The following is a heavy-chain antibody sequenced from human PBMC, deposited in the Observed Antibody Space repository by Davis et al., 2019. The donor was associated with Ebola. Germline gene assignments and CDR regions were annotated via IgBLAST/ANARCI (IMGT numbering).Heavy chain of an antibody. CDR1: GGSISSSSYY. Sequence: GSLRLSCTVSGGSISSSSYYWGWIRQPPGKGLEWIGEINHSGSTNYNPSLKSRVTISVDTSKNQFSLKVSSVTAADTAVYYCARGALVVPAATKYNWFDPWGQGTLVTVSS. V-gene: IGHV4-39*07. D-gene: IGHD2-2*01. CDR3: ARGALVVPAATKYNWFDP. J-gene: IGHJ5*02. CDR2: INHSGST.